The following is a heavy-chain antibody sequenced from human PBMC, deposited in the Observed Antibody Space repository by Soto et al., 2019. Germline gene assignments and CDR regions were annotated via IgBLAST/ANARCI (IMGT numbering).Heavy chain of an antibody. V-gene: IGHV3-53*02. J-gene: IGHJ6*02. CDR1: GFTVSSKY. CDR2: LWSAGNT. CDR3: AREAPMDV. Sequence: DVLLVETGGGLIQPGGSLRLSCVASGFTVSSKYMSWVRQAPGKGLEWVSVLWSAGNTYYADSVRGRFTISRDSSKNTLYLEMSSLRADDTAAYYCAREAPMDVWGQGTTVIVSS.